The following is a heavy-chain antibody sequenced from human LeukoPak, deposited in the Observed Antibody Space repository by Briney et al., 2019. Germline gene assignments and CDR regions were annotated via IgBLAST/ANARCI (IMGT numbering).Heavy chain of an antibody. V-gene: IGHV3-23*01. Sequence: GGSLRLSCAASGFTFSSYAMSWVRQAPGKGLEWGAAISGSGGSTYYADSVKGRFTISRDNSKNTLYLQMNSLRAEDTAVYYCAKGSIVGATSYYYLDVWGTGTTVTVSS. D-gene: IGHD1-26*01. CDR1: GFTFSSYA. CDR2: ISGSGGST. CDR3: AKGSIVGATSYYYLDV. J-gene: IGHJ6*03.